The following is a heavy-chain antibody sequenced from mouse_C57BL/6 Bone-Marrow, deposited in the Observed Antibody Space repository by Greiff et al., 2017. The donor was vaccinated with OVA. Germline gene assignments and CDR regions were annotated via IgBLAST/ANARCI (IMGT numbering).Heavy chain of an antibody. CDR2: IHPNSGST. CDR1: GYTFTSYW. CDR3: APRGDYYGSSYLDY. J-gene: IGHJ2*01. V-gene: IGHV1-64*01. Sequence: QVQLQQPGAELVKPGASVKLSCKASGYTFTSYWMHWVKQRPGQGLEWIGIIHPNSGSTNYNEKFKSKATLTVDKSSSTAYMQLSSLTSEDSAVYYCAPRGDYYGSSYLDYWGQGTTLTVSS. D-gene: IGHD1-1*01.